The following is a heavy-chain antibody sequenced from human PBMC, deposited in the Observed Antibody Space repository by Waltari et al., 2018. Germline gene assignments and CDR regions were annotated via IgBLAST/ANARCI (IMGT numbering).Heavy chain of an antibody. CDR1: GGTFSSYA. CDR2: IIPIFGTE. V-gene: IGHV1-69*01. D-gene: IGHD6-13*01. CDR3: ARDRVGQQLVLYYYGMDV. Sequence: QVQLVQSGAEVKKPGSSVKVSCKASGGTFSSYAISWVRQAPGQGLEWMGGIIPIFGTENYAQKFQGGVTITADESTSTAYMELSSLRSEDTAVYYCARDRVGQQLVLYYYGMDVWGQGTTVTVSS. J-gene: IGHJ6*02.